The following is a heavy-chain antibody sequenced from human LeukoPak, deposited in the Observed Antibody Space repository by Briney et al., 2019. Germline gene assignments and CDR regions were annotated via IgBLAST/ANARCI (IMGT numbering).Heavy chain of an antibody. Sequence: TGGSLRLSCAASGFIFDDYGMSWVRQAPGKGLEWVSGINWKGYSTGYADSVKGRFTISRDNAKNTLYLQMNSLRAEDTAVYYCARSIPGYSSGVPYWGQGTLVTVSS. CDR3: ARSIPGYSSGVPY. D-gene: IGHD6-19*01. V-gene: IGHV3-20*04. CDR2: INWKGYST. J-gene: IGHJ4*02. CDR1: GFIFDDYG.